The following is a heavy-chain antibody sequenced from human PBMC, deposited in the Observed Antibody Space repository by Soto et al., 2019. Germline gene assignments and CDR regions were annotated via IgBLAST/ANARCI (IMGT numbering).Heavy chain of an antibody. CDR2: IYYSGST. Sequence: QVQLQESGPGLVKPSQTLSLTCTVSGGSISSGDYYWSWIRQPPGKGLEWIGYIYYSGSTYYNPSLKSRVTISVDTSKNQFSLKLSSVTAADTAVYYCARGIKGTYYDFWSGSYYYGMDVWGQGTTVTVSS. J-gene: IGHJ6*02. D-gene: IGHD3-3*01. V-gene: IGHV4-30-4*01. CDR3: ARGIKGTYYDFWSGSYYYGMDV. CDR1: GGSISSGDYY.